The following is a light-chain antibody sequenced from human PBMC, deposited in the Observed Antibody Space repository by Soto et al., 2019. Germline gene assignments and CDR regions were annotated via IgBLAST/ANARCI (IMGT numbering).Light chain of an antibody. V-gene: IGKV3-20*01. CDR1: QSVSSSY. Sequence: EIVLTQSPGTLSLSPGERATLSCRASQSVSSSYLAWYQQKPGQAPRLLIYDASSRATGIPDRFSGSGSGTDFTLNISRLEPEDFAVYYCQQYGSSPRTCGQGTKVEIK. J-gene: IGKJ1*01. CDR2: DAS. CDR3: QQYGSSPRT.